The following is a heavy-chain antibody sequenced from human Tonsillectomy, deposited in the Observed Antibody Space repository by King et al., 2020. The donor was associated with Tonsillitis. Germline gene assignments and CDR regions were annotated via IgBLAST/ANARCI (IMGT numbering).Heavy chain of an antibody. CDR3: TRDSHDYSDSVGFNY. V-gene: IGHV1-18*04. CDR1: GYTFSSYG. J-gene: IGHJ4*02. D-gene: IGHD4-11*01. CDR2: ISATNGNT. Sequence: QLVQSGAEVKKPGASVKVSCKASGYTFSSYGLNWVRQAPGQGLEWMGWISATNGNTNYARKFQGRVTMTIETSTSTAYMELRSLKSDDTAVYYCTRDSHDYSDSVGFNYWGQGTLVTVST.